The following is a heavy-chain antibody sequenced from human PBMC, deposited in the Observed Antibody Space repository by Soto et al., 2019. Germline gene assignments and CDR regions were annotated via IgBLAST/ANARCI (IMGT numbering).Heavy chain of an antibody. CDR1: GGCISSGGYY. D-gene: IGHD3-22*01. CDR2: IYYSGST. J-gene: IGHJ5*02. Sequence: PSETLSLTCTVSGGCISSGGYYWSWIRQHPGKGLEWIGYIYYSGSTYYNPSLKSRVTISVDTSKNQFSLKPSSVTAADTAVYYCARGPYYYDSSGYSWFDPWGQGTLVTVSS. CDR3: ARGPYYYDSSGYSWFDP. V-gene: IGHV4-31*03.